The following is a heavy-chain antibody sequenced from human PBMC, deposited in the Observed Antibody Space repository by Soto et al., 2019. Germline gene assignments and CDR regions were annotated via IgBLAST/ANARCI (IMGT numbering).Heavy chain of an antibody. V-gene: IGHV1-18*01. J-gene: IGHJ3*02. CDR3: ARDSRYCTSPSCYNAFDS. D-gene: IGHD2-2*02. Sequence: ASVKVSCKASGYTFTSYGISWVRQAPGQGLEWMGWISAYNGNTNYAQKLQGRVTMTTDTSTSTAYMELRSLRSDDTAVYYCARDSRYCTSPSCYNAFDSWGQGTMVTVSS. CDR1: GYTFTSYG. CDR2: ISAYNGNT.